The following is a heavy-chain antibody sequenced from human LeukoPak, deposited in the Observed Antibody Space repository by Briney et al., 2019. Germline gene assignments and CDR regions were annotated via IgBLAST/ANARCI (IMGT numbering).Heavy chain of an antibody. CDR1: GDSVSSNSAA. CDR3: ARVGFYDSSGYLHYYFDY. CDR2: TYYRSKWYN. V-gene: IGHV6-1*01. D-gene: IGHD3-22*01. J-gene: IGHJ4*02. Sequence: SQTLSLTCAISGDSVSSNSAAWNWVRQSPSRGLEWLGRTYYRSKWYNDYAVSVKSRITINPDTSKNQFSLQLNSVTPEDTAVYYCARVGFYDSSGYLHYYFDYWGQGTLVTVSS.